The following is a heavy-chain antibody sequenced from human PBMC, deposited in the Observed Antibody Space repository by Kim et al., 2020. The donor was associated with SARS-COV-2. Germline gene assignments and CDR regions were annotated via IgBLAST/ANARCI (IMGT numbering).Heavy chain of an antibody. J-gene: IGHJ6*02. CDR1: GFTFSDYY. Sequence: GGSLRLSCAASGFTFSDYYMSWIRQAPGKGLEWVSYISSSGSTIYYADSVKGRFTISRDNAKNSLYLQMNSLRAEDTAVYYCARDRYYDSSGYYYGMDAWGQGTTVTVSS. CDR3: ARDRYYDSSGYYYGMDA. CDR2: ISSSGSTI. D-gene: IGHD3-22*01. V-gene: IGHV3-11*04.